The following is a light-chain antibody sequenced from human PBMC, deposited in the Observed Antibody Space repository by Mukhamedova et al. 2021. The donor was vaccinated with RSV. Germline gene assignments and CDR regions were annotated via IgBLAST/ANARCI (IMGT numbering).Light chain of an antibody. CDR2: AAS. J-gene: IGKJ1*01. CDR3: QKYNIAPWT. V-gene: IGKV1-27*01. Sequence: WYQRRVHGQAPKLLIHAASTLQSGVPSRISGSGFGTDFTLTISSLQPEDVATYYCQKYNIAPWTFGQGTKVEIK.